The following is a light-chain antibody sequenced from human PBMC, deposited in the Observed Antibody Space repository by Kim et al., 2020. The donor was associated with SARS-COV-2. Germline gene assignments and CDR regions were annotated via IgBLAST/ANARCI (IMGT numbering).Light chain of an antibody. CDR2: DAS. V-gene: IGKV3-20*01. CDR1: QSVGSNW. J-gene: IGKJ1*01. CDR3: QQYGHSWT. Sequence: SPGERATLSCGASQSVGSNWLAWFQKKPGHAPRLLIYDASIRATSIPDRFSGSGCGTDFTLTISRLEPEDFAVYHCQQYGHSWTFGQGTKVDIK.